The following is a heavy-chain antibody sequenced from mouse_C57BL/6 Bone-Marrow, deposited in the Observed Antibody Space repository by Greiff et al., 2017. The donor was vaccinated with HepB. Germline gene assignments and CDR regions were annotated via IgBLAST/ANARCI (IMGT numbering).Heavy chain of an antibody. J-gene: IGHJ2*01. Sequence: EVQLQQSGPELVKPGASVKISCKASGYSFTGYFMNWVMQSHGKSLEWIGRINPYNGDTFYNQKFKGKATLTVDKSSSTAHMELRSLTSEDSAVYYCARARGNPFDYWGQGATLTVST. CDR3: ARARGNPFDY. V-gene: IGHV1-20*01. CDR2: INPYNGDT. CDR1: GYSFTGYF. D-gene: IGHD2-1*01.